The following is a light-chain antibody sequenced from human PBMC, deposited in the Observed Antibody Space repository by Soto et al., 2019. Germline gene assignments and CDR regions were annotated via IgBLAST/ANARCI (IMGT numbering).Light chain of an antibody. V-gene: IGKV4-1*01. CDR3: QQYYRTPTPTT. Sequence: DIVMTQSPDSLAVSLGERATINCKSSQIILYSSKNKNYLAWYQQKSGQPPKLLIYWASTRESGVPDRFSGSGSGREFTLTICSLQAEDVAVYYCQQYYRTPTPTTVGQGTKLEIK. CDR1: QIILYSSKNKNY. CDR2: WAS. J-gene: IGKJ2*01.